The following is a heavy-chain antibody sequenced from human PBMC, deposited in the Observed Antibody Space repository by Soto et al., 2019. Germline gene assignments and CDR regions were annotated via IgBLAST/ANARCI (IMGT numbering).Heavy chain of an antibody. Sequence: PGGSLILSCAASGFTFSSYAMSWVRQAPGKGLEWVSAISGSGGSTYYADSVKGRFTISRDNSKNTLYLQMNSLRAEDTAVYYCAKVGITMVRGVHSPFDYWGQGTLVTVSS. CDR2: ISGSGGST. D-gene: IGHD3-10*01. V-gene: IGHV3-23*01. J-gene: IGHJ4*02. CDR1: GFTFSSYA. CDR3: AKVGITMVRGVHSPFDY.